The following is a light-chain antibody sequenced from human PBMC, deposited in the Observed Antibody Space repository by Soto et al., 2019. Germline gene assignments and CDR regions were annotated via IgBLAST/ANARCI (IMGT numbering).Light chain of an antibody. J-gene: IGLJ1*01. V-gene: IGLV1-47*01. CDR3: AAWDDSLSALYV. CDR1: SSNIGSNY. CDR2: RNN. Sequence: CVLTQPPSASGTPGQMVTISCSGSSSNIGSNYVYWYQQLPGTAPKLLIYRNNQRPSGVPDRFSGSKSGTSASLAISGLRSEDEADYYCAAWDDSLSALYVFGTGTKVTVL.